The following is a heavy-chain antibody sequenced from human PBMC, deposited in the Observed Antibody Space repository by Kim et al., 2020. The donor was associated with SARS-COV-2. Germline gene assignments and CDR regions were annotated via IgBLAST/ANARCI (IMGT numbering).Heavy chain of an antibody. V-gene: IGHV3-66*01. CDR1: GFTVSSNY. CDR2: IYSGGST. CDR3: ARGLGYDFWSGYYRGYYFDY. Sequence: GGSLRLSCAASGFTVSSNYMSWVRQAPGKGLEWVSVIYSGGSTYYADSVKGRFTISRDNSKNTLYLQMNSLRAEDTAVYYCARGLGYDFWSGYYRGYYFDYWGQGTLVTVSS. J-gene: IGHJ4*02. D-gene: IGHD3-3*01.